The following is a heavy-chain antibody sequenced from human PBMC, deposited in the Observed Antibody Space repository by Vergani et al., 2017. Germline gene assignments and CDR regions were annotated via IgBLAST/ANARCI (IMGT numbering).Heavy chain of an antibody. CDR3: ARDRSDIVVTGFDY. Sequence: QVQLVESGGGLVKPGGSLRLSCAASGFTFSDYYMSWIRQAPGKGLEWISYISTSGGTVYSADSVKGRFTISRDNAKNSLYLQMNSLRAEDTAVYYCARDRSDIVVTGFDYWGQGTLVTVSS. J-gene: IGHJ4*02. D-gene: IGHD2-15*01. CDR2: ISTSGGTV. CDR1: GFTFSDYY. V-gene: IGHV3-11*04.